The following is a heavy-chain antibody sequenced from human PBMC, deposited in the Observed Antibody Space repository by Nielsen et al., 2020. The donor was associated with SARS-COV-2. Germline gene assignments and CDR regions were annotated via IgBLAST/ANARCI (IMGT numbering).Heavy chain of an antibody. J-gene: IGHJ4*02. CDR2: ISAYNGNT. Sequence: WVRQAPGQGLEWMGWISAYNGNTNYAQKLQGRVTMTTDTSTSTAYMELRSLRSDDTAVYYCARDLVRWGRMSGYWGQGALVTVSS. D-gene: IGHD3-16*01. CDR3: ARDLVRWGRMSGY. V-gene: IGHV1-18*01.